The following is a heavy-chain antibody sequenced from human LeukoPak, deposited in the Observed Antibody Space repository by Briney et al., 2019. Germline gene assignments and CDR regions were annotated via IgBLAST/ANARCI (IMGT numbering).Heavy chain of an antibody. CDR3: ARCTFGAGAFDI. J-gene: IGHJ3*02. Sequence: SETLSLTCTVSGGSISSGGYYWSWIRQHPGKGLEWIGYIYYGGSTYYNLSLKSRVTISVDTSKNQFSLKLSSVTAADTAVYYCARCTFGAGAFDIWGQGTMVTVSS. D-gene: IGHD3-3*02. CDR2: IYYGGST. V-gene: IGHV4-31*03. CDR1: GGSISSGGYY.